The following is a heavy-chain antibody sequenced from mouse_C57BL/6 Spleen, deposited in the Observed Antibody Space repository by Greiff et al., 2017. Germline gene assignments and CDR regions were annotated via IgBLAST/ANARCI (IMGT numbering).Heavy chain of an antibody. CDR1: GFTFSSYA. D-gene: IGHD2-3*01. V-gene: IGHV5-4*01. CDR3: ARDPYYDGYYVDAMDY. CDR2: ISDGGSYT. Sequence: EVMLVESGGGLVKPGGSLKLSCAASGFTFSSYAMSWVRQTPEKRLEWVATISDGGSYTYYPDNVKGRFTISRDNAKNNLYLQMSHLKSEDTAMYYCARDPYYDGYYVDAMDYWGQGTSVTVSS. J-gene: IGHJ4*01.